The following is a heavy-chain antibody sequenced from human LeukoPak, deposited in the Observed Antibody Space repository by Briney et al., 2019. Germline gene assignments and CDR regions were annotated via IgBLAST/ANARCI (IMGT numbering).Heavy chain of an antibody. Sequence: SETLSLTCAVYGGSFSGYYWSWIRQPPGKGLEWIGEINHSGSTNYNPSLKSRVTISVDTSKNQFSLKLSSVTAADTAVYYCARGPSHETLVVTPGSLYYYMDVWGKGTTVNVSS. CDR2: INHSGST. D-gene: IGHD4-23*01. V-gene: IGHV4-34*01. CDR1: GGSFSGYY. J-gene: IGHJ6*03. CDR3: ARGPSHETLVVTPGSLYYYMDV.